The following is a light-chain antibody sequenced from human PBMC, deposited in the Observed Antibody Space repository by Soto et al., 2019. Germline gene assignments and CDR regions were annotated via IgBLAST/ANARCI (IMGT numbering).Light chain of an antibody. CDR2: GAS. CDR3: QQYDTSLRT. V-gene: IGKV3-20*01. Sequence: EVMLTQSPGTLSLSPGERATLSCRASESVSSNYLAWYQQKSGQAPRLLIYGASNRATGIPDRFSGSGSGIDFTLTIRRLEPEDSAVYYCQQYDTSLRTFGQGTKVEFK. CDR1: ESVSSNY. J-gene: IGKJ1*01.